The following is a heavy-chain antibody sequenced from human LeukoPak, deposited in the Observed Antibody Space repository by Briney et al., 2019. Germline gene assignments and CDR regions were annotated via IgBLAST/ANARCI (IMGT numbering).Heavy chain of an antibody. D-gene: IGHD2-15*01. V-gene: IGHV3-53*05. CDR1: GFTVSSNY. J-gene: IGHJ3*02. CDR2: IYSGGST. CDR3: AKDSRSSAFDT. Sequence: GGSLRLSCAASGFTVSSNYMSWVRQAPGKGLEWVSVIYSGGSTYYADSVKGRFTISRDNSKNTLYLQMNSLRAEDTAVYYCAKDSRSSAFDTWGQGTMVTVSS.